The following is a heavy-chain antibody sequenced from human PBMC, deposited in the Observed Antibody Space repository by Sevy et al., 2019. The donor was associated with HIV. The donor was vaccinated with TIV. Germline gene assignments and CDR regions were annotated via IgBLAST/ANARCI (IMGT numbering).Heavy chain of an antibody. D-gene: IGHD2-21*01. CDR3: ARGYYGGDCYLLH. J-gene: IGHJ4*02. CDR2: IYSGGST. CDR1: GFTVSSNY. Sequence: GGSLRLSCAASGFTVSSNYMSWVRQAPGKGLEWVSVIYSGGSTYYADSVKGRFTISRDNSKNTLYLQMNSLRAEDTAVYYCARGYYGGDCYLLHWGQGTLVTVSS. V-gene: IGHV3-53*01.